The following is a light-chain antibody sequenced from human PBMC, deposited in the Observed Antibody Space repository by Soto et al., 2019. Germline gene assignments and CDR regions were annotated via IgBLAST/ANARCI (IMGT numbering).Light chain of an antibody. CDR2: AAS. CDR3: LQDYNFLT. CDR1: QGIRND. V-gene: IGKV1-6*01. Sequence: AIQMTQSPSSLSAAVGDRVTITCRASQGIRNDLGWYQQKPGKAPKLLIYAASSLQSGVPSRFSGSGSGTDFTLTISSLQPEDFATYYCLQDYNFLTFGGRTKVDIK. J-gene: IGKJ4*01.